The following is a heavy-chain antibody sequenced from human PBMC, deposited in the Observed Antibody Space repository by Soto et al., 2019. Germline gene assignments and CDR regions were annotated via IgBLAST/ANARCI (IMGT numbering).Heavy chain of an antibody. V-gene: IGHV4-59*01. Sequence: NPXETLSLTCTVSGCSISNFYWSWIRQPPGKGLEWIGYISYSGNTNYNPSLKSRVSISVDTSKNQLSLNLTSVTAADTAVYYCARAPMVLSRSYFDYWGQGTPVTVSS. CDR3: ARAPMVLSRSYFDY. J-gene: IGHJ4*02. CDR2: ISYSGNT. CDR1: GCSISNFY. D-gene: IGHD2-8*01.